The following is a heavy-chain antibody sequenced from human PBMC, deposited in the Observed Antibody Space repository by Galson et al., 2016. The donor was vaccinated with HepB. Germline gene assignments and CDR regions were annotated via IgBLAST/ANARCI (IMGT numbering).Heavy chain of an antibody. CDR2: IYYSGST. Sequence: SETLSLTCTVSGGSITNGVYYWSWIRQPPGKGLEWIGYIYYSGSTSYNPSFKSRVTISVDTSKNQFSLKLRSVTAADTAVYYCARDRDSSSYYSLDYWGQGTPVTVSS. CDR3: ARDRDSSSYYSLDY. D-gene: IGHD3-22*01. CDR1: GGSITNGVYY. V-gene: IGHV4-61*08. J-gene: IGHJ4*02.